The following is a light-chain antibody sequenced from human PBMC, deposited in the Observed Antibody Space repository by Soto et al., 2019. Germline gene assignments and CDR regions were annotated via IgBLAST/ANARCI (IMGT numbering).Light chain of an antibody. V-gene: IGLV1-44*01. CDR3: AAWDGSLNNVL. CDR2: GDN. CDR1: GSSIGTNT. Sequence: QSVLTQPPSASGTHGQRGTISCSGSGSSIGTNTVNWYRQLPGTAPKLLIYGDNQRPSGVPDRFSGSKSGTSASLAISGLQSEDEAEYYCAAWDGSLNNVLFVGGTKVTVL. J-gene: IGLJ2*01.